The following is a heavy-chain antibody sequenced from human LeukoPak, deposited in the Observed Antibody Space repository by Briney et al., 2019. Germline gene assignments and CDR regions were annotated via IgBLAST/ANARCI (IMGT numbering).Heavy chain of an antibody. J-gene: IGHJ5*02. CDR1: GGSISSSSYY. V-gene: IGHV4-39*01. D-gene: IGHD3-16*01. CDR2: IYSGGST. Sequence: SETLSLTCTVSGGSISSSSYYWDWIPQSPGKGLEWIGNIYSGGSTYYTPSLKSRVTISVDTSKNQVSLRLSPVTAADTAVYYCARYGTWFDPWGQGALVIVPS. CDR3: ARYGTWFDP.